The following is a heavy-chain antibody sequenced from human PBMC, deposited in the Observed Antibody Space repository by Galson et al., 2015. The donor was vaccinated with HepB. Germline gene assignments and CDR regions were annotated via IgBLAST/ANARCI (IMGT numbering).Heavy chain of an antibody. CDR1: GFTFSNAW. J-gene: IGHJ6*02. V-gene: IGHV3-15*01. D-gene: IGHD1-26*01. CDR2: IKSKTDGGTT. Sequence: SLRLSCAASGFTFSNAWMSWVRQAPGKGLEWVGRIKSKTDGGTTDYAAPVKGRFTISRDDSKNTLYLQMNSLKTEDTAVYYCTTAGGSTGYYYYYGMDVWGQGTTVTVSS. CDR3: TTAGGSTGYYYYYGMDV.